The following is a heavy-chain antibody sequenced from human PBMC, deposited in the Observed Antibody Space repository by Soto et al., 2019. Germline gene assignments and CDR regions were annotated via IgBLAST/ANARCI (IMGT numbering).Heavy chain of an antibody. CDR2: ISSSGSTV. CDR1: RFTFSTYE. D-gene: IGHD2-2*01. Sequence: SLRLSCAAPRFTFSTYEMHWVRQAPGKXLEWVSYISSSGSTVYYADSVKGRYTISRDNTRNSLYLQMNSLRDEDTALYYCVRYCSTTLCNGVATRTFDYWGQGTLVTVSS. V-gene: IGHV3-48*03. J-gene: IGHJ4*02. CDR3: VRYCSTTLCNGVATRTFDY.